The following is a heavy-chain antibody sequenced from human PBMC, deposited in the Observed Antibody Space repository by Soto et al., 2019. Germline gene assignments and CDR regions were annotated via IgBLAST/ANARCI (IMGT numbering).Heavy chain of an antibody. CDR2: IKQDGSEK. V-gene: IGHV3-7*01. CDR3: ARDHSYYYDSSGYAHLDY. D-gene: IGHD3-22*01. Sequence: VGSLRLSCAASGFSFSSYWMSWVRQAPGKGLEWVANIKQDGSEKYYVDSVKGRFTISRDNAKNSLYLQMNSLRAEDTAVYYCARDHSYYYDSSGYAHLDYWGQGTLVTVSS. CDR1: GFSFSSYW. J-gene: IGHJ4*02.